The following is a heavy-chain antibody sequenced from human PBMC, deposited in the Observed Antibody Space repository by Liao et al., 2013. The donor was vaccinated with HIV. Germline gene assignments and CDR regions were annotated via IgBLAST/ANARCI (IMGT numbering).Heavy chain of an antibody. J-gene: IGHJ6*03. CDR3: ARDSSSWYVHYMDV. CDR1: GGSISSYY. V-gene: IGHV4-4*07. Sequence: QVQLQESGPGLVKPSETLSLTCTVSGGSISSYYWSWIRQPAGKGLEWIGRIYTSGSTNYNPSLKSRVTMSVDTSKNQFSLKLSYVTAADTAVYYCARDSSSWYVHYMDVWGKGTTVTVSS. D-gene: IGHD6-13*01. CDR2: IYTSGST.